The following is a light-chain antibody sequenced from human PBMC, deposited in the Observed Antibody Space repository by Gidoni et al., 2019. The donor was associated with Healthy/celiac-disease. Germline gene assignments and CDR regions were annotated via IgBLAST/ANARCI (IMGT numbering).Light chain of an antibody. CDR1: QSVLYSPNNKNY. CDR3: QQYYSTHT. Sequence: DIVMNQFPDSLAVSLGERATINCKSSQSVLYSPNNKNYLAWYQQKPGQPPKLLIYWASTRESGVPDRFSGSGSGTDFTLTISSVQAEDVAVYYCQQYYSTHTFGQGTKLEIK. J-gene: IGKJ2*01. V-gene: IGKV4-1*01. CDR2: WAS.